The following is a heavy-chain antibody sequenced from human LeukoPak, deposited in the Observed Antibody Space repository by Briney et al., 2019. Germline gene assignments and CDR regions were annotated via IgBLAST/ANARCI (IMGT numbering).Heavy chain of an antibody. CDR1: GFTFSGNW. V-gene: IGHV3-7*01. CDR3: VRDIAYGANPHFDY. J-gene: IGHJ4*02. D-gene: IGHD4-23*01. CDR2: IKQDGSEK. Sequence: PGGSLRLSCAASGFTFSGNWMSWVRQAPGKGLEWVANIKQDGSEKYYVDAVKGRFTISRDNAKNSLSLQMKGLRAEDTAVYYCVRDIAYGANPHFDYWGQGTLVTVSS.